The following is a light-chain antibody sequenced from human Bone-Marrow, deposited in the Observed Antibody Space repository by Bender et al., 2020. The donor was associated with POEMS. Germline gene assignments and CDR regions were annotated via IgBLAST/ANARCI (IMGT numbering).Light chain of an antibody. V-gene: IGLV2-8*01. CDR1: SSDVGDYTA. J-gene: IGLJ2*01. CDR2: GNN. Sequence: QSALTQPPSASGSPGQSVTISCTGTSSDVGDYTAVSWYQQHPGKAPKLLIYGNNNRPSGVPDRFSGSKSGTSASLAISGLQAEDEADYYCQSYDTTLSVIFGGGTKLTVL. CDR3: QSYDTTLSVI.